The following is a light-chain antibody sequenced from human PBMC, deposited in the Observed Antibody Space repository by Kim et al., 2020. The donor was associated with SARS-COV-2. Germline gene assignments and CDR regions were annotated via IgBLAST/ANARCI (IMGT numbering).Light chain of an antibody. CDR2: GKN. V-gene: IGLV3-19*01. J-gene: IGLJ2*01. CDR1: SLRSYY. CDR3: NSRGSNDNVL. Sequence: ALGKTVRITCQGDSLRSYYATWYQQKPGQAPIVVIYGKNNRPSGIPDRFSGSSSGDTASLTITGTQAGDEADYYCNSRGSNDNVLFGGGTQLTVL.